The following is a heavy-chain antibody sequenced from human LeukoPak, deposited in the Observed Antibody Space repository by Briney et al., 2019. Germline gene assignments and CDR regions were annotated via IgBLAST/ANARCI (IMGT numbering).Heavy chain of an antibody. Sequence: AGSLTLSCAASGFNFSSYIVNWVRQGPGQWLQWVALISSDGRTEYNADSVKGRFTISRDNSKNTLYLQMNSLTTEDTAVYYCARGWGSGAWLIDSWGQGTLVSVSS. CDR2: ISSDGRTE. V-gene: IGHV3-30*03. D-gene: IGHD3-16*01. CDR3: ARGWGSGAWLIDS. J-gene: IGHJ4*02. CDR1: GFNFSSYI.